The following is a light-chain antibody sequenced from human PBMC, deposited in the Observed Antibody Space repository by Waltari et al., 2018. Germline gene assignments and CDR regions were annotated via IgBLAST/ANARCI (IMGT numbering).Light chain of an antibody. CDR3: LQYYSSPPVYT. Sequence: DIGMTQSPDSLAVSLGERDTINCKTSQSVLYSPNNKNSLAWYQQKPGQPPKLLIYWASTRESGVPDRFSGSGSGTEFTLTISSLQAEDVAVYYCLQYYSSPPVYTFGPGTKLEIK. J-gene: IGKJ2*01. CDR2: WAS. CDR1: QSVLYSPNNKNS. V-gene: IGKV4-1*01.